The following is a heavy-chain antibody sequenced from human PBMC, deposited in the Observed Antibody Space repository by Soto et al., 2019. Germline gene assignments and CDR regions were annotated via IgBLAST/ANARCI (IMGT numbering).Heavy chain of an antibody. D-gene: IGHD3-10*01. J-gene: IGHJ4*02. CDR2: ISGNSIYI. Sequence: GGSLRLSCAASGFTFSTYSMNWVRQAPGKGLEWVSSISGNSIYIYYADSLKGRFTISRDNTKNSLYLQMDSPRAEDTAVYYWARGPTRFGIDYWGQGTLVTVSS. CDR3: ARGPTRFGIDY. CDR1: GFTFSTYS. V-gene: IGHV3-21*01.